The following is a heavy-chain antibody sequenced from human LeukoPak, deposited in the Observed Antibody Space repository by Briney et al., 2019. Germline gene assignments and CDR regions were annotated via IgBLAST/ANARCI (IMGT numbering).Heavy chain of an antibody. CDR2: ISSTSSYI. CDR3: ARGLCGGDCYSD. J-gene: IGHJ4*02. V-gene: IGHV3-21*01. CDR1: GFTFSSYV. D-gene: IGHD2-21*02. Sequence: GGSLIISCAASGFTFSSYVMSWGRQAPGERLEWVSAISSTSSYIYYADSVKGRFTISRDNAKNSLYLQMNSLRAEDTAAYYCARGLCGGDCYSDWGQVILVTVSS.